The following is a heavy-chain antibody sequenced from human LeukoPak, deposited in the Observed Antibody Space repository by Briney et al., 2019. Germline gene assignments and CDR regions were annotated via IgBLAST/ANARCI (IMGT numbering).Heavy chain of an antibody. CDR2: ISYSSAYR. D-gene: IGHD3-16*02. V-gene: IGHV3-21*06. J-gene: IGHJ4*02. CDR3: AREAYLGELSP. Sequence: GGALRHSCASSRLTLIDYPRTWVRPPPARGVEWVSPISYSSAYRHYPHSLRGRFTLSRDNPTHLLFLQLNNLTAEHTAVSFCAREAYLGELSPWGEGTLVTVLS. CDR1: RLTLIDYP.